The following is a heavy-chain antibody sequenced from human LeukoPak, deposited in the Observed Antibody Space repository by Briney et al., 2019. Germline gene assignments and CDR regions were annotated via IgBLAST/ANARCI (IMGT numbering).Heavy chain of an antibody. J-gene: IGHJ6*02. CDR3: XXXXXXXXXXXXMLYYYAMDV. D-gene: IGHD2-8*01. V-gene: IGHV3-11*01. Sequence: GGSLRLSCTASGFTFTDYYMNWIRQAPGKGLEWISYISPNSETKYYADSVKGRFTISRDNAKNSLYLQMNSLRAEDTAVYYXXXXXXXXXXXXXMLYYYAMDVWGQGTTVTISS. CDR1: GFTFTDYY. CDR2: ISPNSETK.